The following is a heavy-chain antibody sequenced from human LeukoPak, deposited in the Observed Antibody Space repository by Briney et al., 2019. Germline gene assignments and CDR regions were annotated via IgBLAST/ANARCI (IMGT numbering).Heavy chain of an antibody. Sequence: SVKVSCKASGGTFSTYAISWVRQAPGQGLEWMGGIIPMFGTANHAQKFQGRVTVTADESTSTAYMELSTLRSEDTAVYYCARGFLGYYMDVWGKGTTVPVSS. J-gene: IGHJ6*03. V-gene: IGHV1-69*13. CDR3: ARGFLGYYMDV. D-gene: IGHD3-3*01. CDR1: GGTFSTYA. CDR2: IIPMFGTA.